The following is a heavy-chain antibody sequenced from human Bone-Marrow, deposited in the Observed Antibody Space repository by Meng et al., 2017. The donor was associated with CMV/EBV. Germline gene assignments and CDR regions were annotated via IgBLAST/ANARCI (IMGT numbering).Heavy chain of an antibody. Sequence: SETLSLTCTVSSGSISSYYWSWIRQPPGKGLEWIGYIYYSGSTNYNPSLKSRVTISVDTSKNQFSLKLSSVTAADTAVYYCARSRLGNGASDYWGQGTLVTVSS. CDR1: SGSISSYY. CDR2: IYYSGST. V-gene: IGHV4-59*01. D-gene: IGHD1-26*01. J-gene: IGHJ4*02. CDR3: ARSRLGNGASDY.